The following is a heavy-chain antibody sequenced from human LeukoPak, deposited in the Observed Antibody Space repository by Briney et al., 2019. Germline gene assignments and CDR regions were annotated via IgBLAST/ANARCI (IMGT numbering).Heavy chain of an antibody. CDR2: IHYSGST. Sequence: SETLSLTCTVSGGSISTYYWSWIRQPSGKGLEWIGYIHYSGSTNYNPSLESRVTISVDTSKNQFSLKLSSVTAADTAVYYRARAQLNLVVDFSMDVWGQGTSVTVSS. V-gene: IGHV4-59*01. D-gene: IGHD1-1*01. CDR3: ARAQLNLVVDFSMDV. J-gene: IGHJ6*02. CDR1: GGSISTYY.